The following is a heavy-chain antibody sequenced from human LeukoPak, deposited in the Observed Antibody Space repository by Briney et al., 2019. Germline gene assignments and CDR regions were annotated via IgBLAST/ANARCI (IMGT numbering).Heavy chain of an antibody. V-gene: IGHV4-39*07. Sequence: PSETLSLTCTVSGGSISSSSYYWGWIRQPPGKGLEWIGSIYYSGSTYYNPSLKSRVTISIDTSKNQFSLKLNSVTVADTAIYYCARGSGSYGSNMDVWGKGTTVTISS. CDR1: GGSISSSSYY. D-gene: IGHD3-10*01. CDR3: ARGSGSYGSNMDV. J-gene: IGHJ6*03. CDR2: IYYSGST.